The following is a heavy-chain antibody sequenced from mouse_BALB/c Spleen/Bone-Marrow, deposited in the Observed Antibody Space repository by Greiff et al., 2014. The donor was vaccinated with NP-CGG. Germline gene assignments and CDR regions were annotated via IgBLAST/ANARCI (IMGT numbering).Heavy chain of an antibody. CDR2: ISSGSSTI. V-gene: IGHV5-17*02. Sequence: EVKLVESGGGLVQPGGSRKLSCAASGFTFSSFGMHWVRQAPEKGLEWVAYISSGSSTIYYADTVKGRFTISRDNPKNTLFLQMTSLRSEDTAMYYCARGYLTRTMWYFDVWAAGTTVTISS. J-gene: IGHJ1*01. CDR3: ARGYLTRTMWYFDV. CDR1: GFTFSSFG. D-gene: IGHD4-1*01.